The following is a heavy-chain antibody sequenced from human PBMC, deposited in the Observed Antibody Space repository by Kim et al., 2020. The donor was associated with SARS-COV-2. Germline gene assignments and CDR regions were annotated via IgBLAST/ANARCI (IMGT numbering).Heavy chain of an antibody. V-gene: IGHV4-39*01. Sequence: YNPPLKRRVPISVDTSKNQFSLKLSSVTAADTAVYYCARYYYDSSGPVDYWGQGTLVTVSS. D-gene: IGHD3-22*01. CDR3: ARYYYDSSGPVDY. J-gene: IGHJ4*02.